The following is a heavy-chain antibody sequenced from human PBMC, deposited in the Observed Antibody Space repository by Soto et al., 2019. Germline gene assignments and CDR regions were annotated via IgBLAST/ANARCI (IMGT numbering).Heavy chain of an antibody. D-gene: IGHD2-15*01. CDR3: AKRRGAGGHFDY. Sequence: GGSLRLSCAASGFTFSSYAMGWVRQGPGKGLEWVAVVSIGGSTHYADSVRGRFTISRDNSKNTLSLQMNSLTAEDKAVYFCAKRRGAGGHFDYWGQGALVTVYS. V-gene: IGHV3-23*01. J-gene: IGHJ4*02. CDR1: GFTFSSYA. CDR2: VSIGGST.